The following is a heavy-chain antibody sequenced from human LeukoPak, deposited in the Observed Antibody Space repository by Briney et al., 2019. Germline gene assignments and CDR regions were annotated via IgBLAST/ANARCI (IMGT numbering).Heavy chain of an antibody. Sequence: GGSLRLSCAASGFTFSSYWMSWVRQAPGKGLEWVANIKQDGSEKYYVDSVKGRFTISSDNAKNSLYLQMNSLRAEDTAVYYCARDRDYGDYLNAFDIWGQGTMVTVSS. CDR2: IKQDGSEK. CDR3: ARDRDYGDYLNAFDI. J-gene: IGHJ3*02. D-gene: IGHD4-17*01. V-gene: IGHV3-7*01. CDR1: GFTFSSYW.